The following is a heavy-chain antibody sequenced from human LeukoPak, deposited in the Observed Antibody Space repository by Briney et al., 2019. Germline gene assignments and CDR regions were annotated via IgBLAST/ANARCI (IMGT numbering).Heavy chain of an antibody. V-gene: IGHV3-21*01. Sequence: GGSLRLSCAASGFTFSSSVMNWVRQAPGKGLEWVSSISSTSNYIYYADSVKGRFTVSRDNAKNSLFLQMNTLRAEDTAVYYCARGDRADWLRGLDYWGQGTLVTVSS. CDR2: ISSTSNYI. CDR3: ARGDRADWLRGLDY. J-gene: IGHJ4*02. D-gene: IGHD5-12*01. CDR1: GFTFSSSV.